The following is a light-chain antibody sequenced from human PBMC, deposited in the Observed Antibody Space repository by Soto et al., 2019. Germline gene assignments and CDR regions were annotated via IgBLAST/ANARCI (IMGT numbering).Light chain of an antibody. V-gene: IGKV1-5*03. CDR1: QSISSW. CDR2: KAS. Sequence: DIQMTQSPSTLSASVGDRVTITCRASQSISSWLAWYQQKPGTATKLLIYKASSLESGVPSRFSGSGSGTEFILTISSLQPDDFATYYCHQYNSYPWTFGQGTKVEIK. J-gene: IGKJ1*01. CDR3: HQYNSYPWT.